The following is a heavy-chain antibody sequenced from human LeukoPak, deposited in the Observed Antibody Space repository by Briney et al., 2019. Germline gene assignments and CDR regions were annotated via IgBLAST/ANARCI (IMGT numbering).Heavy chain of an antibody. D-gene: IGHD3-3*01. J-gene: IGHJ4*02. CDR2: IRYDASNE. CDR1: GFTFSLYG. Sequence: GGSLRLSCAASGFTFSLYGMQWVRQAPGKGLQWVAFIRYDASNEYYVDSVKGRFTISRDNFENTLYLQMNSLRTEDTAVYYCARFDYWSGFYPLDHWGQGTLVTVSS. V-gene: IGHV3-30*02. CDR3: ARFDYWSGFYPLDH.